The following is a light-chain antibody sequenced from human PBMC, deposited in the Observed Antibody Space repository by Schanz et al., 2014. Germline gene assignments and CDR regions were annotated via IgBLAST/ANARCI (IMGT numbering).Light chain of an antibody. Sequence: QSALTQPASVSGSPGQSITISCTGTSSDVGGYNYVSWYQQHPGKAPKLMIYDVSDRPSGVSNRFSGSKSGNTASLTISGLQAEEESDYYCSSFTSTNTWVFGGGTKLTVV. J-gene: IGLJ3*02. CDR1: SSDVGGYNY. CDR2: DVS. CDR3: SSFTSTNTWV. V-gene: IGLV2-14*01.